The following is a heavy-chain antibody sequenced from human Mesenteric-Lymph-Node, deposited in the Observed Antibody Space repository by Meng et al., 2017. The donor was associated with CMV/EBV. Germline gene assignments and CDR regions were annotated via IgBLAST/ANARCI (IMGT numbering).Heavy chain of an antibody. Sequence: GGSLRLSCTASGFTFSNYWMHWVRQAPGKGLVWVSRISSDGTGRGYADSVEGRFTVSRDNAKNTLYLQMNSLRAEDTAVYYCAKDHQKYQLLSLFDYWGQGTLVTVSS. J-gene: IGHJ4*02. D-gene: IGHD2-2*01. CDR1: GFTFSNYW. CDR3: AKDHQKYQLLSLFDY. V-gene: IGHV3-74*01. CDR2: ISSDGTGR.